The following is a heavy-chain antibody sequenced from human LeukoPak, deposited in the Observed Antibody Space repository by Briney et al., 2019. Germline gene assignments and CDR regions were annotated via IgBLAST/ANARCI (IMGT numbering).Heavy chain of an antibody. D-gene: IGHD6-13*01. Sequence: GGFLGLSCAASGFTFSSYSMNWVRQAPGKGLEWVSSISSSSSYIYYADSVKGRFTISRDNAKNSLYLRMNSLRAEDTAVYYCAGAAAGTYGMDVWGQGTTVTVSS. CDR3: AGAAAGTYGMDV. V-gene: IGHV3-21*01. J-gene: IGHJ6*02. CDR2: ISSSSSYI. CDR1: GFTFSSYS.